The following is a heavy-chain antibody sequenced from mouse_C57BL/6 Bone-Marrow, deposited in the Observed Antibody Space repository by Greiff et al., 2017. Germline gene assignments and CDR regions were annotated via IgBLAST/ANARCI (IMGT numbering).Heavy chain of an antibody. J-gene: IGHJ1*03. V-gene: IGHV1-55*01. D-gene: IGHD2-5*01. CDR1: GYTFTSYW. CDR2: IYPGSGST. Sequence: QVQLQQPGAELVKPGASVTMSCKASGYTFTSYWITWVKQRPGQGLEWRGDIYPGSGSTNYNEKFKSKATLTVDTSSSTAYMQLSSLTSEDSAVYDGTRPYDSNDWYFDVWGKGTTVTVAS. CDR3: TRPYDSNDWYFDV.